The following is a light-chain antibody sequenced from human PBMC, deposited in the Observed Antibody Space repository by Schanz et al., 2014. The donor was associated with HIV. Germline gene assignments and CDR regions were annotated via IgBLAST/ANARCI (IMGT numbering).Light chain of an antibody. Sequence: DIQMTQSPSSLSASVGDRVTITCRASQSISSYLNWYQQKPGKAPKLLIYAASTLQSGVPSRFSGSRSGTDFTLTISSLQPDDFATYYCQQYNSFSSTFGQGTKLEIK. CDR1: QSISSY. V-gene: IGKV1-39*01. CDR2: AAS. J-gene: IGKJ2*01. CDR3: QQYNSFSST.